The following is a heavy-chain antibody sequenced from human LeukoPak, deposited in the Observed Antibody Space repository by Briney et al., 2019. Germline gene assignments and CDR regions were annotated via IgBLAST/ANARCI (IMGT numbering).Heavy chain of an antibody. J-gene: IGHJ4*02. CDR3: ARDRTRDCSGGSCYRHYFDY. D-gene: IGHD2-15*01. Sequence: QTGGSLRLSCAASGFTFSDSYMSWIRQAPGKGLEWVAVIWYDGSNKYYADSVRGRFTISRDNTKNTLYLLMNSLRAEDSAVYYCARDRTRDCSGGSCYRHYFDYWGQGTLVSVSS. V-gene: IGHV3-33*08. CDR2: IWYDGSNK. CDR1: GFTFSDSY.